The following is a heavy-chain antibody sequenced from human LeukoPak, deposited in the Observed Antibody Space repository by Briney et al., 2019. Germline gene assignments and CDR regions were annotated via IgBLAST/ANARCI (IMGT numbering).Heavy chain of an antibody. V-gene: IGHV5-51*01. CDR2: IYPGDSKT. CDR1: GYFFTNSW. Sequence: ESLKISSWGAGYFFTNSWIGCLRQMAGEGLEWMEIIYPGDSKTRYSPSFQGQVTISADKSISTAYLQWSTLEASDTAMYYCARQGTDYWGQGALVTVSS. CDR3: ARQGTDY. D-gene: IGHD3-10*01. J-gene: IGHJ4*02.